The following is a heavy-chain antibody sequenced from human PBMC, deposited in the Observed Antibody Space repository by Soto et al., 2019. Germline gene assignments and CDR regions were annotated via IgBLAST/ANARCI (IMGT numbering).Heavy chain of an antibody. J-gene: IGHJ4*02. V-gene: IGHV4-39*01. CDR2: ISYGGYT. Sequence: LSRTCTVSGASVSSSSYYGAGVRDAPEKGLEWIGGISYGGYTYRNPSLRSRVTIFVDTSRSQFSLDLTSVTAADTAIYYCARHRRETGTYAQPLDSWGQGTLVTVYS. D-gene: IGHD1-1*01. CDR1: GASVSSSSYY. CDR3: ARHRRETGTYAQPLDS.